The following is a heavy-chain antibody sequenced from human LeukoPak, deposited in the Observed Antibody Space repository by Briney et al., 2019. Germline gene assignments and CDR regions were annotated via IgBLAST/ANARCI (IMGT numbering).Heavy chain of an antibody. CDR2: IKQDGSEK. CDR1: GFTFSSYE. CDR3: ARVRWDPTYFDY. Sequence: GGSLRLSCAASGFTFSSYEMNWVRQAPGKGLEWVANIKQDGSEKYYVDSVKGRFTISRDNAKNSLYLQMNSLRAEDTAVYYCARVRWDPTYFDYWGQGTLVTVSS. J-gene: IGHJ4*02. D-gene: IGHD1-26*01. V-gene: IGHV3-7*01.